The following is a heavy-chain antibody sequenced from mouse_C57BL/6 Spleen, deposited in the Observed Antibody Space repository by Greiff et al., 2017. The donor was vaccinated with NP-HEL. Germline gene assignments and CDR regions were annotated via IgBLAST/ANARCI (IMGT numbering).Heavy chain of an antibody. CDR1: GYTFTSYW. CDR2: IHPNSGST. D-gene: IGHD2-4*01. CDR3: ARQVDYDYDGFAY. V-gene: IGHV1-64*01. Sequence: VQLQQPGAELVKPGASVKLSCQASGYTFTSYWMHWVKQRPGQGLEWIGMIHPNSGSTNYNEKFKNKATLTVDKSSSTAYMQLRSLTSEDSAVYYCARQVDYDYDGFAYGGQGTLVTVSA. J-gene: IGHJ3*01.